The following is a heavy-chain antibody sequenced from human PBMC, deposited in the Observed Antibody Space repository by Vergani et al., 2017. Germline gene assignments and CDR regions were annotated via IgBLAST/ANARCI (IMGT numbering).Heavy chain of an antibody. Sequence: EVQLVQSGAEVKKPGESLKISCKGSGYSFTSYWIGWVRQMPGKGLDWMGIIYPGDSDTRYSPSIQGQVTISADKSISTAYLQWSSLKASDTAMYYCARRWGYSGYYYYMDVWGKGTTVTVSS. D-gene: IGHD5-12*01. J-gene: IGHJ6*03. CDR1: GYSFTSYW. V-gene: IGHV5-51*01. CDR3: ARRWGYSGYYYYMDV. CDR2: IYPGDSDT.